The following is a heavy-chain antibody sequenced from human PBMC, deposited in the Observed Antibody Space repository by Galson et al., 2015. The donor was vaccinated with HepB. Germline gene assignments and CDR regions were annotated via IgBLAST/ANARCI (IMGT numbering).Heavy chain of an antibody. CDR2: ISYDGSNK. Sequence: SLRLSCAASGFTFSSYGMHWVRQAPGKGLEWVAVISYDGSNKYYADSVKGRFTISRDNSKNTLYLQMNSLRAEDTAVYYCAKYGGSGHGFDYWGQGTLVTVSS. CDR3: AKYGGSGHGFDY. D-gene: IGHD4-23*01. J-gene: IGHJ4*02. V-gene: IGHV3-30*18. CDR1: GFTFSSYG.